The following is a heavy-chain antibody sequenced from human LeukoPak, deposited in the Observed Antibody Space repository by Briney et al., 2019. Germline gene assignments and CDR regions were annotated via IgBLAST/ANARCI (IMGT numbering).Heavy chain of an antibody. J-gene: IGHJ4*02. V-gene: IGHV4-39*07. D-gene: IGHD6-19*01. CDR2: IYYSGST. Sequence: SETLSLTCTVSGGSISSSSYYWGWIRQPPGKGLEWIGSIYYSGSTYYNPSLKSRVTISVDTSKNQFSLKLSSVTAADTAIYYCARGGWLVQGEHDYWGQGTLVTVSS. CDR3: ARGGWLVQGEHDY. CDR1: GGSISSSSYY.